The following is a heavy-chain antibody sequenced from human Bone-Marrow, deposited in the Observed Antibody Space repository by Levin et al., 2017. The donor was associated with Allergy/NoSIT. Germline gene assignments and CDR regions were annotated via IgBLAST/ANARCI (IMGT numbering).Heavy chain of an antibody. J-gene: IGHJ4*02. CDR3: ARGLNEPPGYGDYKYFDY. D-gene: IGHD4-17*01. CDR1: GGTFSSYA. V-gene: IGHV1-69*13. Sequence: SVKVSCKASGGTFSSYAISWVRQAPGQGLEWMGGIIPIFGTANYAQKFQGRVTITADESTSTAYMELSSLRSEDTAVYYCARGLNEPPGYGDYKYFDYWGQGTLVTVSS. CDR2: IIPIFGTA.